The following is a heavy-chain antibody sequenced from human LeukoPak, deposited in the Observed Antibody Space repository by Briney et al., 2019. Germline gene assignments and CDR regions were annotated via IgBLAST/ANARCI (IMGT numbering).Heavy chain of an antibody. Sequence: ASVKVSCKASGYTFTGYFMHWVRQAPGQGLEWMGWINPNSGGTNYAQKFQGRVTMTRDTSISTAYMELSRLRSDDTAVYYCARNLRFLEWLSFDYWGQGTLVTVSS. CDR2: INPNSGGT. D-gene: IGHD3-3*01. V-gene: IGHV1-2*02. CDR3: ARNLRFLEWLSFDY. CDR1: GYTFTGYF. J-gene: IGHJ4*02.